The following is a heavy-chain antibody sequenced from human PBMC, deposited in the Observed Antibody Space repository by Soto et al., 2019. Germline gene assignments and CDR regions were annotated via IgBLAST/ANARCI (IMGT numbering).Heavy chain of an antibody. D-gene: IGHD6-13*01. CDR2: IWYDGSNK. Sequence: QVQLVESGGGVVQPGRSLRLSCAASGFTFSSYGMHWVRQAPGKGLEWVAVIWYDGSNKYYADSVKGRFTISRDNSKNTRYLQMNSLRAEDTAVYYCARDTQQLLDYWGQGTLVTVSS. J-gene: IGHJ4*02. V-gene: IGHV3-33*01. CDR1: GFTFSSYG. CDR3: ARDTQQLLDY.